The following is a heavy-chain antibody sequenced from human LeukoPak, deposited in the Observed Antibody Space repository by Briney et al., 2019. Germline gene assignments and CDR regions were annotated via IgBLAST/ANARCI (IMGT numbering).Heavy chain of an antibody. Sequence: GGSLRLSCAASGFTFSDYYMSWLRQAPGKGLEWVSYISSSGSTIYYADSVKGRFTISRDNAKNSLYPQMSSLRAEDTAVYYCAKVRVVFNWNYAYYFDYWGQGTLVTVSS. V-gene: IGHV3-11*04. CDR2: ISSSGSTI. CDR1: GFTFSDYY. J-gene: IGHJ4*02. CDR3: AKVRVVFNWNYAYYFDY. D-gene: IGHD1-7*01.